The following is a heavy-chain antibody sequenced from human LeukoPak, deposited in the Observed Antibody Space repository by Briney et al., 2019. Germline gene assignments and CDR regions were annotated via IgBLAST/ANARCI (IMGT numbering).Heavy chain of an antibody. D-gene: IGHD3-9*01. V-gene: IGHV3-20*04. Sequence: GGSLRLSCAASGFTFSSYGMSWVRQAPGKGLEWVSGINWNGGSTGYADSVKGRFTISRDNAKNSLYLQMNSLRAEDTALYYCARGFYDILTGYYDYYYMDVWGKGTTVTVSS. J-gene: IGHJ6*03. CDR2: INWNGGST. CDR3: ARGFYDILTGYYDYYYMDV. CDR1: GFTFSSYG.